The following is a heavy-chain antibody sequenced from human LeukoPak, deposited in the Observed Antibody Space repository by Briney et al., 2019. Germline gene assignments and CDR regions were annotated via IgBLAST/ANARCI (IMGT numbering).Heavy chain of an antibody. Sequence: GGSLRLSCAASGFTFSSYGMHWVRQAPGKGLEWVSAISGSGGSTYYADSVKGRFTISRDNSKNTLYLQMNSLRAEDTAVYHCAKGHYYDSSGYPPFDYWGQGTLVTVSS. CDR2: ISGSGGST. J-gene: IGHJ4*02. CDR1: GFTFSSYG. D-gene: IGHD3-22*01. V-gene: IGHV3-23*01. CDR3: AKGHYYDSSGYPPFDY.